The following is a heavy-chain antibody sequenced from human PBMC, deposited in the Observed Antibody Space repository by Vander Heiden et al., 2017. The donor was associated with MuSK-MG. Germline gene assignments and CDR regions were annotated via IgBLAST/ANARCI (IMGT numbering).Heavy chain of an antibody. CDR3: AKDFRVIAVAGTLGDAFDI. CDR1: GFTFDDYA. V-gene: IGHV3-9*01. D-gene: IGHD6-19*01. CDR2: IIWNSGSI. J-gene: IGHJ3*02. Sequence: EVQLVESGGGLVHPGRSLRLSWAASGFTFDDYAMHWVRQAPGKGLEGVSGIIWNSGSIGYADSVKGRFTISRDNAKNSLYLQMNSLRAEDTALYYCAKDFRVIAVAGTLGDAFDIWGQGTMGTVSS.